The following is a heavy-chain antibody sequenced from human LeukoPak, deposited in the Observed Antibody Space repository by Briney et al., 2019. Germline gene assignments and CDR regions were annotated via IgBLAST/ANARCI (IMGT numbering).Heavy chain of an antibody. CDR1: GGSINTYY. CDR3: ARDRGSYYDSTGYRRPYFDY. V-gene: IGHV4-59*01. J-gene: IGHJ4*02. D-gene: IGHD3-22*01. Sequence: SETLSLTCTVSGGSINTYYWSWIRQPPGKGLEWIGYVYYSGSTNYNPSLKSRVTIPLDTSNNQFSLKLSSVTAADTAVYYCARDRGSYYDSTGYRRPYFDYWGQGILVSVSS. CDR2: VYYSGST.